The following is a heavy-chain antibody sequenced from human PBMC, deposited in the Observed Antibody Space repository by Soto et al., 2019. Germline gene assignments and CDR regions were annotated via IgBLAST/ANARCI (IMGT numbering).Heavy chain of an antibody. CDR2: ISAYNGNT. Sequence: ASVKVSCKASGYTFTSYGISWVRQAPGQGLEWMGWISAYNGNTNYAQKLQGRVTMTTDTSTSTAYMELRSLRSDDTAVYYCACVVVVPAAMKRADYYYYYMDVWGKGTTVTVSS. V-gene: IGHV1-18*01. CDR3: ACVVVVPAAMKRADYYYYYMDV. J-gene: IGHJ6*03. CDR1: GYTFTSYG. D-gene: IGHD2-2*01.